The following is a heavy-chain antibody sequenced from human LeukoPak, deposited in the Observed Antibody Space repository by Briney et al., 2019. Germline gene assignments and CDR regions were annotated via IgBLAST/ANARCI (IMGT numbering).Heavy chain of an antibody. CDR3: ARYSGYYLSYFDY. J-gene: IGHJ4*02. D-gene: IGHD3-22*01. Sequence: PSETLSLTCAVYDVSFSGYYWSWIRQPPGKGLEWIGEINHSGSTNYNPSLKSRVTISVDTSKNQFSLKLSSVTAADTAVYYCARYSGYYLSYFDYWAREPWSPSPQ. CDR1: DVSFSGYY. V-gene: IGHV4-34*01. CDR2: INHSGST.